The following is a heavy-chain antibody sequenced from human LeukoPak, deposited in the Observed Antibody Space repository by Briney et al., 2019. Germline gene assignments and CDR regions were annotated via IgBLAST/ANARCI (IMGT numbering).Heavy chain of an antibody. Sequence: EASVKVSCKASGGTFSSYAISWVRQAPGQGLECMGRIIPILGIANYAQKFQGRVTMTRDTSTSTVYMELSSLRSEDTAVYYCARERHSSSRKPVDYWGQGTLVTVSS. CDR3: ARERHSSSRKPVDY. V-gene: IGHV1-69*04. D-gene: IGHD6-13*01. CDR2: IIPILGIA. CDR1: GGTFSSYA. J-gene: IGHJ4*02.